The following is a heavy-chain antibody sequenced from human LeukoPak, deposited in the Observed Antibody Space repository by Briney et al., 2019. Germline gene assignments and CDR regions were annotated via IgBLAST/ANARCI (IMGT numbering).Heavy chain of an antibody. D-gene: IGHD3-10*01. CDR3: ARDLFPYGSGTYIP. J-gene: IGHJ5*02. CDR2: IYTSGST. Sequence: SETLSLTCTVSGGSLSTYYWSWIRQPAGKGLEWIGRIYTSGSTNYNPSLKSRVTMSVDTSKNQFSLKLSSVTAADTAVYYCARDLFPYGSGTYIPWGQGTLVTVSS. CDR1: GGSLSTYY. V-gene: IGHV4-4*07.